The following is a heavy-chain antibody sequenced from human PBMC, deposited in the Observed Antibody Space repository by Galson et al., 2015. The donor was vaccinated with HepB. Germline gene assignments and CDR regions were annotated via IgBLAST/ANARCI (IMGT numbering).Heavy chain of an antibody. CDR2: IKQDGSEK. CDR1: GFTFSSYW. Sequence: SLRLSCAASGFTFSSYWMSWVRQAPGKGLEWVANIKQDGSEKYYVDSVKGRFTISRDNAKNSLYLQMNSLRAEDTAVYYCARVTMVQGVIIGHPVFDYWGQGTLVTVSS. J-gene: IGHJ4*02. D-gene: IGHD3-10*01. V-gene: IGHV3-7*01. CDR3: ARVTMVQGVIIGHPVFDY.